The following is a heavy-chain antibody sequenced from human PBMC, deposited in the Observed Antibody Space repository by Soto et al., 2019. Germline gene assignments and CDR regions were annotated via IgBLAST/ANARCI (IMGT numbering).Heavy chain of an antibody. CDR2: INPNSGGT. CDR3: VKVRGVINAYDY. D-gene: IGHD3-10*01. V-gene: IGHV1-2*02. Sequence: ASVKVSCKASGYTFTGYYMHWVRQAPGQGLEWMGWINPNSGGTNYAQKFQGRVTMTRDTSISTAYMELSRLRSDDTAVYYCVKVRGVINAYDYWGQGTLVTSPQ. CDR1: GYTFTGYY. J-gene: IGHJ4*02.